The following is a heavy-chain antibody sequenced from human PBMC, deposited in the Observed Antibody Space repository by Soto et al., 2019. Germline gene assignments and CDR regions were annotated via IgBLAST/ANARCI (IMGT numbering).Heavy chain of an antibody. J-gene: IGHJ4*02. Sequence: QVQLVQSGAEVKKPGASVKVSCKASGYTFTSYYMHWVRQAPGQGLEWMGIINPSGGSTSYAQKFQXKVXMXMDTSTSTVYMELSSLRSEDTAVYYCARDYYGSGKDWGQGTLVTVSS. CDR2: INPSGGST. CDR3: ARDYYGSGKD. D-gene: IGHD3-10*01. CDR1: GYTFTSYY. V-gene: IGHV1-46*03.